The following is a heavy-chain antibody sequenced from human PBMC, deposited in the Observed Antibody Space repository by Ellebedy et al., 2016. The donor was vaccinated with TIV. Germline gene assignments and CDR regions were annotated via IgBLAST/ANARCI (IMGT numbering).Heavy chain of an antibody. Sequence: AASVKVSCKASGYSFSSYAISWVRQAPGQGLEWMGWINAYDGNTDYGQKFQGRVTMTTDTSSNTASMELRSLRSDDTALYYCARTGYYYGSRTLDWFDPWGQGTLVTVSS. V-gene: IGHV1-18*01. J-gene: IGHJ5*02. D-gene: IGHD3-10*01. CDR2: INAYDGNT. CDR1: GYSFSSYA. CDR3: ARTGYYYGSRTLDWFDP.